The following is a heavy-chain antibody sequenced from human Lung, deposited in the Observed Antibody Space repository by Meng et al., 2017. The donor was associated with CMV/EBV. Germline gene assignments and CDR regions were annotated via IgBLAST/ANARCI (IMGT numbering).Heavy chain of an antibody. CDR1: GYSISSGYY. J-gene: IGHJ6*02. CDR3: AREVQDYYGSGAYYNPYYYYGMDV. CDR2: IYHSGST. V-gene: IGHV4-38-2*02. Sequence: GSLRLSCTVSGYSISSGYYWGWVRQPPGKGLEWIGSIYHSGSTYYNPSLKSRVTISVEKSKNQFFLRLSSVTAADTAVYFCAREVQDYYGSGAYYNPYYYYGMDVWGQGTTVXVSS. D-gene: IGHD3-10*01.